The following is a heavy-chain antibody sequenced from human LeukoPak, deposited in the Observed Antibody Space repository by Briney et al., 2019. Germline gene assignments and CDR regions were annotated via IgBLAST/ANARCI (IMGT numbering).Heavy chain of an antibody. CDR3: ARTDYDVLS. CDR2: IYYSGST. D-gene: IGHD3-9*01. CDR1: GGSISGYY. Sequence: SETLSLTCTVSGGSISGYYWSWIRQPPGKGLEWIGYIYYSGSTNCNPSLKSRVTISVDTSKNQFSLKLSSVTAADTAVYYCARTDYDVLSWGQGTLVTVSS. V-gene: IGHV4-59*08. J-gene: IGHJ5*02.